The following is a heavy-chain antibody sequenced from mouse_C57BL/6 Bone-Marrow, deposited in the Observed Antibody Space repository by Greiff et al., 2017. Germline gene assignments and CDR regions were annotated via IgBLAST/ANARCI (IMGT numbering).Heavy chain of an antibody. Sequence: EVQLVESGGGLVKPGGSLKLSCAASGFTFSSYAMSWVRQTPEKRLEWVATISDGGSYTYYPDNVKGRFTISRDNAKNNLYLQMSHLKSEDTAMYYCARDRYYDSSYRGFDYWGQGTTLTVSS. CDR1: GFTFSSYA. CDR2: ISDGGSYT. V-gene: IGHV5-4*01. D-gene: IGHD1-1*01. CDR3: ARDRYYDSSYRGFDY. J-gene: IGHJ2*01.